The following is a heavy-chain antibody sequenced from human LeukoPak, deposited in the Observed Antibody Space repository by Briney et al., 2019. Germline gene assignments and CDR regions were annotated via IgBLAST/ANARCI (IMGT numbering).Heavy chain of an antibody. CDR3: ARENYDSSGLTDY. CDR1: GGSFSGYY. V-gene: IGHV4-34*01. D-gene: IGHD3-22*01. Sequence: SETLSLTCAVYGGSFSGYYWSWIRQPPGKGLEWIGEINHSGSTNYNPSLKSRVTISVDTSKNQFSLKLSSVTAADTAVYYCARENYDSSGLTDYWGQGTLVTVSS. CDR2: INHSGST. J-gene: IGHJ4*02.